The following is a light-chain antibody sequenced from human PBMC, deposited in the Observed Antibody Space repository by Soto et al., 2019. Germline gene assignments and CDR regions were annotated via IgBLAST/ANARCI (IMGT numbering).Light chain of an antibody. CDR2: DVS. J-gene: IGLJ1*01. V-gene: IGLV2-14*03. Sequence: QSALTRPASVSGSPGQSITISCTGTSSDVGGYNYVSWYQQHPGKAPKLMIYDVSNRPSGVPNRFSGSKSGNTASLTISGLQAEDEAEYYCSSYTSSSTLVYVFGTGTKLTVL. CDR3: SSYTSSSTLVYV. CDR1: SSDVGGYNY.